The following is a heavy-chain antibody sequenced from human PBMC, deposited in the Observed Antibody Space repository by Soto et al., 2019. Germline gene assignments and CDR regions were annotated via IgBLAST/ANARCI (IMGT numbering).Heavy chain of an antibody. D-gene: IGHD3-16*01. CDR3: ARMGDVPYYYYGLDV. V-gene: IGHV1-18*01. Sequence: QVQLVQSGAEVKKPGASVKVSCKASGYSFTRYGISWVRQAPGQGLKWMGWISGYNANTNYPENLQGRVTMTTDTSTSTAYMEVRNLISDDTAVYYCARMGDVPYYYYGLDVWGQGTTVTVSS. J-gene: IGHJ6*02. CDR1: GYSFTRYG. CDR2: ISGYNANT.